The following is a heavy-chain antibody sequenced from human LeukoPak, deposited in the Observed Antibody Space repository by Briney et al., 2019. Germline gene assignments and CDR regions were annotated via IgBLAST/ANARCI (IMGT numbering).Heavy chain of an antibody. V-gene: IGHV4-28*03. Sequence: SDTLSLTCAVSGYSISSSNWWGWIRQPPGKGLEWIGYIYYSGSTNYNPSLKSRVTMSVDTSKNQFSLKLSSVTAADTAVYYCARDAYYYDSSASRLFDYWGQGTLVTVSS. D-gene: IGHD3-22*01. CDR3: ARDAYYYDSSASRLFDY. CDR2: IYYSGST. J-gene: IGHJ4*02. CDR1: GYSISSSNW.